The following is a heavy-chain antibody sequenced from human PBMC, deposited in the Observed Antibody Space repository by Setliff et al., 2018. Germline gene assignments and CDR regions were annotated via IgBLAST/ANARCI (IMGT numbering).Heavy chain of an antibody. CDR1: GYTLTELS. Sequence: GASVKVSCKVSGYTLTELSMHWVRQAPGKGLEWMGGFDPEDGETIYARKFQGRVTMTEDTSTDTAYMELSSLRSDDTAVYYCARDLDYQYYYDSSGRDAFDIWGQGTMVTVSS. CDR2: FDPEDGET. V-gene: IGHV1-24*01. J-gene: IGHJ3*02. CDR3: ARDLDYQYYYDSSGRDAFDI. D-gene: IGHD3-22*01.